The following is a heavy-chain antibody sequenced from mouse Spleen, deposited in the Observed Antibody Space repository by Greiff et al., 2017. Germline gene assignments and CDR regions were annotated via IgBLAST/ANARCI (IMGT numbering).Heavy chain of an antibody. D-gene: IGHD1-1*01. J-gene: IGHJ3*01. CDR2: ISGGGSYT. Sequence: EVMLVESGGGLVKPGGSLKLSCAASGFTFSSYGMSWVRQTPEKRLEWVATISGGGSYTYYPDSVKGRFTISRDNAKNNLYLQMSSLRSEDTALYYCARHNYGSKAFFAYWGQGTLVTVSA. CDR3: ARHNYGSKAFFAY. V-gene: IGHV5-9-2*01. CDR1: GFTFSSYG.